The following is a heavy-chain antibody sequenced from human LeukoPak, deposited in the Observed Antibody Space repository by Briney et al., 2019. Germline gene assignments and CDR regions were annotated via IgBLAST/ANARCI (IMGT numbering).Heavy chain of an antibody. CDR3: ARGDVVGTTAFFPFDI. V-gene: IGHV1-2*02. CDR2: INPNSGGT. CDR1: GYTFTGYY. J-gene: IGHJ3*02. Sequence: ASVKVSCKASGYTFTGYYMHWVRQAPGQGLEWMGWINPNSGGTNYAQKFQGRVTMTRDTSISTTHMELNRLRSDDTAVYYCARGDVVGTTAFFPFDIWGQGTMVTVSS. D-gene: IGHD1-26*01.